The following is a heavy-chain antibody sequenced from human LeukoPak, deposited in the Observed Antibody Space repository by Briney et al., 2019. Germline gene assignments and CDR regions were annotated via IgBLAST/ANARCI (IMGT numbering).Heavy chain of an antibody. V-gene: IGHV1-46*01. J-gene: IGHJ4*02. D-gene: IGHD5-12*01. CDR1: GYTFSSYY. Sequence: ASVKVSCKASGYTFSSYYMHWVRQAPGQGLEWMGIINPSGGSTSYAQKFQGRGTITRDTSTSTVYMELSSLRSEDTAVYYCARDWDIEDIYFDYWGQGTLITVSS. CDR2: INPSGGST. CDR3: ARDWDIEDIYFDY.